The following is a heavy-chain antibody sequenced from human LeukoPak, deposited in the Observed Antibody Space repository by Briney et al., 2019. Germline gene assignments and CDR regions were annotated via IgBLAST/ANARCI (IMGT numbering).Heavy chain of an antibody. J-gene: IGHJ4*02. Sequence: SETLSLTCAVYGGSFSGYYWSWIRQPPGKGLEWIGEINHSGSTNYNPSLKSRVTMSVDTSKNQFSLKLSSVTAADTAVYYCARGRRGYDFWSGYLYDYWGQGTLVTVSS. D-gene: IGHD3-3*01. CDR2: INHSGST. V-gene: IGHV4-34*01. CDR3: ARGRRGYDFWSGYLYDY. CDR1: GGSFSGYY.